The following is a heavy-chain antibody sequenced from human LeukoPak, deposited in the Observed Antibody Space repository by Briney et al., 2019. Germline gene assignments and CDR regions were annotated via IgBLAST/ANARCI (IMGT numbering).Heavy chain of an antibody. CDR2: INPNSGRT. V-gene: IGHV1-8*01. CDR3: ARGRSGLAAAATYDY. Sequence: WASVKDSCKPSGYTFTSSDISGVRPAAGQGLEWMGWINPNSGRTGYAQKFQGRVTLTANTSISKAYLELNSLRFDDTAVYYCARGRSGLAAAATYDYWGQGTLITVSS. D-gene: IGHD6-13*01. CDR1: GYTFTSSD. J-gene: IGHJ4*02.